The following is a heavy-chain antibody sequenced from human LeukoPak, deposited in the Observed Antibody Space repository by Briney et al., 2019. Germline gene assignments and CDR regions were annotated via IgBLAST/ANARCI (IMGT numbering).Heavy chain of an antibody. V-gene: IGHV4-39*01. CDR3: ASHIVVVSTPADWFDP. D-gene: IGHD2-21*01. J-gene: IGHJ5*02. CDR2: IYYSGST. Sequence: PSETLSLTCTVSGGSISSSSHYWGWIRQPPGRGLEWIGSIYYSGSTYYNPSLKSRVTISVDTSKNQFSLKLSSVSAADTAVYHCASHIVVVSTPADWFDPWGQGTLVSVSS. CDR1: GGSISSSSHY.